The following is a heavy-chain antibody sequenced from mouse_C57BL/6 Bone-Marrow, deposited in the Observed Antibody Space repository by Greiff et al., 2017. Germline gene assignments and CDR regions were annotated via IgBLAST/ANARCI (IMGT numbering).Heavy chain of an antibody. Sequence: EVQLVESGGGLVQPGGSLKLSCAASGFTFSDYYMYWVRQTPEKRLEWVAYISNGGGSTYYPDTVKGRFTISRDNAKNTLYLQMSRLKSEDTAMYYCARLGSYYFDYWGQGTTLTVSS. V-gene: IGHV5-12*01. J-gene: IGHJ2*01. CDR3: ARLGSYYFDY. CDR1: GFTFSDYY. CDR2: ISNGGGST.